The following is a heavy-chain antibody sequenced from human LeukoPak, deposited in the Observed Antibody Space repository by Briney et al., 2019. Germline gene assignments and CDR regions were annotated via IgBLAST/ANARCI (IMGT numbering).Heavy chain of an antibody. J-gene: IGHJ4*02. CDR2: IWYNGSNK. CDR1: GFTFTNYG. D-gene: IGHD2-2*02. V-gene: IGHV3-33*08. Sequence: QPGGSLRLSCAASGFTFTNYGMHWVRQAPGKGLEWVAIIWYNGSNKKYADSVEGRFSISRDTSKNTVYLQMNSLRADDTAVYYCAQRQAIPPTHPIDYGGQGALVTVSS. CDR3: AQRQAIPPTHPIDY.